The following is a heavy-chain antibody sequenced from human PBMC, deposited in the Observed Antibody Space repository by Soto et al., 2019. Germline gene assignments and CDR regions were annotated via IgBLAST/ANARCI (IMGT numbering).Heavy chain of an antibody. J-gene: IGHJ4*02. CDR1: GGSISSNY. CDR2: IYYSGST. Sequence: QVQLQESGPGLVKPSETLSLTCTVSGGSISSNYWSWIRQPPGKGLEWIGYIYYSGSTKYNPSLSSRVTISIDTSKNQFSLKLRSVTAADTAVYYCAREWTEWGQGTLVTVSS. V-gene: IGHV4-59*01. CDR3: AREWTE. D-gene: IGHD5-12*01.